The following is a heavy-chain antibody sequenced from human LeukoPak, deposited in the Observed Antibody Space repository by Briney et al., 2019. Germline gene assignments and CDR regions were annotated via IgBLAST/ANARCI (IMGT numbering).Heavy chain of an antibody. CDR1: GFTFSNAW. Sequence: GGSLRLSCAASGFTFSNAWMSWVRQAPGKGLEWVGRIKSKTDGGTTDYAAPVKGRFTISRDDSKNTLYLQLNSLRAEDTAVYYCAGIAAAGTPFGYYYYYMDVWGKGTTVTVSS. V-gene: IGHV3-15*01. CDR3: AGIAAAGTPFGYYYYYMDV. CDR2: IKSKTDGGTT. D-gene: IGHD6-13*01. J-gene: IGHJ6*03.